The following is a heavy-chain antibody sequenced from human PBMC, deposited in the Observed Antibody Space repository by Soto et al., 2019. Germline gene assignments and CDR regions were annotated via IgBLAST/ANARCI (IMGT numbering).Heavy chain of an antibody. CDR2: IIPIFGTA. CDR1: GGTFSSYA. J-gene: IGHJ5*02. Sequence: QVQLVQSGAELKKPGSSVKVSCKASGGTFSSYAISWVRQAPGQGLEWMGGIIPIFGTANYAQKFQGRVTITADESTSTAYMELSSLRSEDTAVYYCARAPVDCSSTSCYTGWFDPWGQGTLVTVSS. V-gene: IGHV1-69*01. D-gene: IGHD2-2*02. CDR3: ARAPVDCSSTSCYTGWFDP.